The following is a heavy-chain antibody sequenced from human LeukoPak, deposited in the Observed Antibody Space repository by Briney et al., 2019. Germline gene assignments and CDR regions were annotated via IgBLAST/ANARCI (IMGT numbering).Heavy chain of an antibody. CDR1: GFTFSSYG. CDR2: IWYDGSNK. Sequence: GGSLRLSYAASGFTFSSYGMHWVRQAPGKGLEWVAVIWYDGSNKYYADSVKGRFTISRDNSKNTLYLQMNSLRAEDTAVYYCARGQHIVVVTAIKPLDYWGQGTLVTVSS. D-gene: IGHD2-21*02. V-gene: IGHV3-33*08. J-gene: IGHJ4*02. CDR3: ARGQHIVVVTAIKPLDY.